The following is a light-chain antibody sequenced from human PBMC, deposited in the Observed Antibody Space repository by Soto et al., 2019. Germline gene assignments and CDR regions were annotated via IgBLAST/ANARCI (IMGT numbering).Light chain of an antibody. J-gene: IGLJ1*01. CDR1: SGYSNYK. CDR3: GADHGSGSDVVYV. Sequence: QSVLTQPPSASASLGASVTLTCTLSSGYSNYKVDWYQQRPGKGPRFVMRVGTGGIVGSKGDGIPDRFSVLASGLNRYLTIKNIQEEDESDYHCGADHGSGSDVVYVFGTGTKLTVL. CDR2: VGTGGIVG. V-gene: IGLV9-49*01.